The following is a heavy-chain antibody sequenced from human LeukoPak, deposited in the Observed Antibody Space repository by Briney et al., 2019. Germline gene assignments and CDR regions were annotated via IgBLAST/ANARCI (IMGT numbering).Heavy chain of an antibody. CDR2: MRNDGSEI. CDR1: GFPFNYYN. Sequence: GGSLRLSCAAPGFPFNYYNIHWVRQAPGKGLEWVAFMRNDGSEIHYADSVKGRFTISRDNSKNSLYLQMNSLRVEDTAVYFCARVLKGGSLYYFDYWGQGTLVTVSS. J-gene: IGHJ4*02. D-gene: IGHD1-26*01. V-gene: IGHV3-30*02. CDR3: ARVLKGGSLYYFDY.